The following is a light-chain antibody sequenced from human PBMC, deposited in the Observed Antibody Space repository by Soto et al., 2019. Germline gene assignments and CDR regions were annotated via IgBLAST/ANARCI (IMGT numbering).Light chain of an antibody. V-gene: IGKV1-39*01. J-gene: IGKJ1*01. CDR2: AAS. CDR3: QQRYSTPWT. CDR1: QSISSY. Sequence: DIQMTQSPSSLSASVGDRVTITCRASQSISSYLNWYQQKPGKAPQLLLYAASSLQSGVPSRFSGSGSGTDFTLTISSLQPEDCATYYCQQRYSTPWTFGQGTKVE.